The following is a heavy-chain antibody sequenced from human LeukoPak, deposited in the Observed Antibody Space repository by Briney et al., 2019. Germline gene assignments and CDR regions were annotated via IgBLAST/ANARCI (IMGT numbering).Heavy chain of an antibody. Sequence: ASVKVSCKASGYTFTSYGISWVRQAPGQGLEWMGWISVYNGNTNYAQKLQCRVTMTTDTSTSTAYMELRSLRSDDTAVYYCARRETGYSSGWYLDYWGQGTLVTVSS. J-gene: IGHJ4*02. V-gene: IGHV1-18*01. CDR3: ARRETGYSSGWYLDY. CDR2: ISVYNGNT. D-gene: IGHD6-19*01. CDR1: GYTFTSYG.